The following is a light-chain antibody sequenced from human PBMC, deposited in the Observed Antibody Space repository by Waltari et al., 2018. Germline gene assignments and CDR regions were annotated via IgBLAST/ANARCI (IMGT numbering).Light chain of an antibody. CDR1: QSLTKKY. Sequence: VLTQSPGTLSLSPGESATLSCRASQSLTKKYLVWYQQKPGQAPSLLIYGASSRAAGIPDRFSGSGSGTDYTLTISRLEPDDSAVYYCQQYGSSVMYTFGQGTKLEI. CDR2: GAS. J-gene: IGKJ2*01. V-gene: IGKV3-20*01. CDR3: QQYGSSVMYT.